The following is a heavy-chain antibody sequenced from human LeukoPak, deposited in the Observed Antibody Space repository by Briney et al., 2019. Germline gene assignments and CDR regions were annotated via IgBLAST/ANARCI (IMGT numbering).Heavy chain of an antibody. CDR2: IIPYSGGT. J-gene: IGHJ4*02. CDR1: RYTFTGYY. D-gene: IGHD6-19*01. V-gene: IGHV1-2*06. Sequence: ASVKVSCKASRYTFTGYYIHWVRQAPGQGLEWMGRIIPYSGGTNYAQKFQGRVTMTSDTSISTAYMELSNLRSDDTAVYYCARETNSAVPGFYYFDYWGQGTLVTVSS. CDR3: ARETNSAVPGFYYFDY.